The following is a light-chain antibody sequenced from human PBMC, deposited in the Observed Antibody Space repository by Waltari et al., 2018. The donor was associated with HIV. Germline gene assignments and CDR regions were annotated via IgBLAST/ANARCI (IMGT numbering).Light chain of an antibody. J-gene: IGKJ2*03. V-gene: IGKV1-33*01. Sequence: DLQMTQSPSSLSASVGHRVTITCQASHDITDSLNWFQQKPGKAPKLLIYDTSNLETGVPSRFSGSGSGTDFTFTISSLQTEDIATYYCQQYANLPYSFGRGTKLEI. CDR3: QQYANLPYS. CDR2: DTS. CDR1: HDITDS.